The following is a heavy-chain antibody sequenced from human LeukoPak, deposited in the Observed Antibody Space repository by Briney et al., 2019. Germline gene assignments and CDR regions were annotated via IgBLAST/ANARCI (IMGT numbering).Heavy chain of an antibody. Sequence: GESLKISCKGSGYSFTNYWIGWVRQMPGKGLEWMGIIYPGDSDTRYSPSFQGQVTISADKSISTAYLQWSNLKASDTAMYYCARRLPNYYGSGSSFDYWGQGTLVTVSS. V-gene: IGHV5-51*01. CDR3: ARRLPNYYGSGSSFDY. CDR2: IYPGDSDT. J-gene: IGHJ4*02. CDR1: GYSFTNYW. D-gene: IGHD3-10*01.